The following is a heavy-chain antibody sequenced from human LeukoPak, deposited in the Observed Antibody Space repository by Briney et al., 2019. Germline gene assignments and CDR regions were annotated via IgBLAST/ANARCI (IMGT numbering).Heavy chain of an antibody. V-gene: IGHV3-11*04. CDR1: GLTFSDFY. Sequence: GGSLRLSCAASGLTFSDFYMSWIRQAPGKGLEWVSHISSSGDTIYYADSVRGRFTISRDNAKNSLYLQMNSLRAEDTAVYYCATTYDFWSGTYGMDVWGQGTTVTVSS. CDR3: ATTYDFWSGTYGMDV. J-gene: IGHJ6*02. D-gene: IGHD3-3*01. CDR2: ISSSGDTI.